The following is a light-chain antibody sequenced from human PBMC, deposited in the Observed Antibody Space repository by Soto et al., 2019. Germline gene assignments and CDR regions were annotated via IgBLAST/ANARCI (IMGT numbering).Light chain of an antibody. CDR1: SSDVGAYTY. J-gene: IGLJ1*01. Sequence: QSVLAQPRSVSGSPGQSVTISCTGTSSDVGAYTYVSWFQQHPGKAPKLIIYDVTKRPSGVPHHFSGSKSGNTASLTISGPQAEDEADYYCCSYAGGYTHVFGTGTKVTVL. CDR2: DVT. CDR3: CSYAGGYTHV. V-gene: IGLV2-11*01.